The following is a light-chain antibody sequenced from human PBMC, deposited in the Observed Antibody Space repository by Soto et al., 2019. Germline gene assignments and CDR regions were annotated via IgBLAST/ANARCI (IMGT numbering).Light chain of an antibody. V-gene: IGKV3-20*01. CDR3: QQYGSSPLT. J-gene: IGKJ4*01. CDR1: QSVRGRY. Sequence: EIVLTQSPGTLSLSPGERATLSCRASQSVRGRYLAWYQQKPGQAPRLLIYGASSRATGIPDRFSGSGSGTDFTLTISRLEPEDFAVYYCQQYGSSPLTFGGGTKVEIK. CDR2: GAS.